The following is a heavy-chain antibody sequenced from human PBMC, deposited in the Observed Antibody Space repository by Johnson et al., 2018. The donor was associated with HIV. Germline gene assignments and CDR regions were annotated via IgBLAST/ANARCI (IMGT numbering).Heavy chain of an antibody. CDR3: AKVPKAVAGTDAFDI. J-gene: IGHJ3*02. CDR2: IRYDGSNK. V-gene: IGHV3-30*02. CDR1: GFTVSSNY. D-gene: IGHD6-19*01. Sequence: QLVESGGGLVQPGGSLRLSCAASGFTVSSNYMSWVRQAPGKGLEWVAFIRYDGSNKYYADSVQGRFTISRDNSKNTLYLQMNSLRDEDTAVYYCAKVPKAVAGTDAFDIWGQGTMVTVSS.